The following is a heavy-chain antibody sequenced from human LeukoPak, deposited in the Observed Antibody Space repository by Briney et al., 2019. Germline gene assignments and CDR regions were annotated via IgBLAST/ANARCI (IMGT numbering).Heavy chain of an antibody. Sequence: SETLSLTCTVSGGSISSSSYYWAWIRQPPGKGLEWIGSIYYSGSTYYNPSLKSRVTISVDTSKNQFSLKLSSVTTADTAVHYCARYSSPAPFDYWGQGTLVTVSS. V-gene: IGHV4-39*01. CDR3: ARYSSPAPFDY. CDR1: GGSISSSSYY. J-gene: IGHJ4*02. D-gene: IGHD6-13*01. CDR2: IYYSGST.